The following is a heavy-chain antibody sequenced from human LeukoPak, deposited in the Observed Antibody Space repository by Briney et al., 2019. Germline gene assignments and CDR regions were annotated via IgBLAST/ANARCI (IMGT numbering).Heavy chain of an antibody. CDR1: GFTFNTYS. V-gene: IGHV3-21*01. J-gene: IGHJ4*02. CDR3: AREREESFDY. Sequence: GGSLRLSCAASGFTFNTYSMNWVRQAPGKGLEWVSSISTTSSYIYYADSVKGRFTISRDNAKNSLYLQMNSLRAEDTAVYYCAREREESFDYWGQGTLVTVSS. CDR2: ISTTSSYI.